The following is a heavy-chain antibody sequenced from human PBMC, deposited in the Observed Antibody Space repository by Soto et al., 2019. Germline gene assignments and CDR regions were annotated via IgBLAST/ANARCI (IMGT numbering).Heavy chain of an antibody. CDR2: IKVSTGIT. Sequence: QVQLMQSGAEVKEPGASVKVSCKASGYTFVNHGVSWVRQAPGQGLEWMGWIKVSTGITNYAGNFQGRVTMTTDTSTSTVHMELRSLRSADTAVYFCARHYSSDWHFVFDSWGQGTRVTVSS. J-gene: IGHJ4*02. CDR3: ARHYSSDWHFVFDS. CDR1: GYTFVNHG. V-gene: IGHV1-18*01. D-gene: IGHD6-19*01.